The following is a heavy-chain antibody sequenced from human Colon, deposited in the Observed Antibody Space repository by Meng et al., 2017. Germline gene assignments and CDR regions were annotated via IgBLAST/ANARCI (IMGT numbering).Heavy chain of an antibody. CDR3: ARGRSGSSWYGGDY. CDR2: INHSGST. J-gene: IGHJ4*02. V-gene: IGHV4-34*01. Sequence: QVQLQQWGAGLLKPSETLSLTCAVYGGSFSGYYWSWIRQPPGKGLEWIGEINHSGSTNYNPSLKSRVTISVDTSKNQFSLKLSSVTAADTAVYYCARGRSGSSWYGGDYWGQGTLVTVSS. CDR1: GGSFSGYY. D-gene: IGHD6-13*01.